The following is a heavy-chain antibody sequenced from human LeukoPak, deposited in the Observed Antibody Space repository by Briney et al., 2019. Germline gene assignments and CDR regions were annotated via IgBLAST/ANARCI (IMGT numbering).Heavy chain of an antibody. Sequence: PGESLKISCKGSGYSFNSYWISWVRQMPGKGLEWMGKIDPSDSYTNYGPSFRGHVTISVDKSISTAYLQWSSLKASDTAMYYCARRLGFGEPLAFDIWGQGTLVTVSS. V-gene: IGHV5-10-1*01. D-gene: IGHD3-10*01. CDR2: IDPSDSYT. CDR3: ARRLGFGEPLAFDI. CDR1: GYSFNSYW. J-gene: IGHJ3*02.